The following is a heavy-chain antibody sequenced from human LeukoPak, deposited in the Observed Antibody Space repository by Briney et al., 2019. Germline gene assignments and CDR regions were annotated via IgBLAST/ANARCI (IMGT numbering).Heavy chain of an antibody. V-gene: IGHV3-64*02. D-gene: IGHD3-10*01. CDR1: GFSFSNYA. J-gene: IGHJ5*02. Sequence: GGSLRLSCATSGFSFSNYAMHGVRQAPGKGLEYVSAISTNGGHTYYADSVQGRFTISRDDSKNTLYLQMGSLRAEDMAVYYCARGSAYGSGFDPWGQGTLVTVSS. CDR3: ARGSAYGSGFDP. CDR2: ISTNGGHT.